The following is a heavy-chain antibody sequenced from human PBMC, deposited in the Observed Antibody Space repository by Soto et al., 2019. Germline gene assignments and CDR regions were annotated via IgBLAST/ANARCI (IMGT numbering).Heavy chain of an antibody. D-gene: IGHD5-18*01. CDR2: ISYDGSNK. CDR3: AKDEIRLWPN. J-gene: IGHJ4*02. V-gene: IGHV3-30*18. CDR1: GFTFSSYG. Sequence: GGSLRLSCAASGFTFSSYGMHWVRQAPGKGLEWVAVISYDGSNKYYADSVKGRFTISRDNSKNTLYLQMNSLRAEDTAVYYCAKDEIRLWPNWGQGTLVTVSS.